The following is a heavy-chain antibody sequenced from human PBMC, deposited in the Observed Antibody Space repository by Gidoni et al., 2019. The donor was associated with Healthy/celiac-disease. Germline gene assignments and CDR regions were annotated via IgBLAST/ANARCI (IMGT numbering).Heavy chain of an antibody. J-gene: IGHJ4*02. CDR3: ARGDIVVVPAAISFDY. Sequence: QVQLVESGGGVVQPGRSLRLSCAASGFTFSSYAMHWVRQAPGKGLEWVAVISYDGSNKYYADSVKGRFTISRDNSKNTLYLQMNSLRAEDTAVYYCARGDIVVVPAAISFDYWGQGTLVTVSS. CDR2: ISYDGSNK. V-gene: IGHV3-30*01. CDR1: GFTFSSYA. D-gene: IGHD2-2*01.